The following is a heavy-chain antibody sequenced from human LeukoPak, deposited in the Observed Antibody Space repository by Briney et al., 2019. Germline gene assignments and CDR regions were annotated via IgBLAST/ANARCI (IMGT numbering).Heavy chain of an antibody. V-gene: IGHV4-34*01. D-gene: IGHD3-10*01. CDR3: ARGPREREPCGSGSYYNY. CDR1: GGSFSGYY. CDR2: INHSGST. Sequence: SETLSLTCAVYGGSFSGYYWSWIRQPPGKGLEWIGEINHSGSTNYNPSLKSRVTISVDTSKNQFSLKLSSVTAADTAVYYCARGPREREPCGSGSYYNYWGQGTLVTVSS. J-gene: IGHJ4*02.